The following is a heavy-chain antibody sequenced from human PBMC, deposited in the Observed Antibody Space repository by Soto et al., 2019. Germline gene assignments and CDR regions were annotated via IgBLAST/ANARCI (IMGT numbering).Heavy chain of an antibody. J-gene: IGHJ6*02. CDR2: INPNSGGT. Sequence: ASVKVSCKASGYTFTGNYMHWVRQAPGQGLEWMGWINPNSGGTNYAQKFQGWVTMTRDTSISTAYMELSRLRSDDTAVYYCARDTPKRWGMDVWGQGTTVTVSS. V-gene: IGHV1-2*04. CDR1: GYTFTGNY. D-gene: IGHD7-27*01. CDR3: ARDTPKRWGMDV.